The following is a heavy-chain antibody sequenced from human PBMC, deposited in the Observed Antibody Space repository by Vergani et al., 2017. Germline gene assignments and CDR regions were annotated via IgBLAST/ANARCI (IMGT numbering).Heavy chain of an antibody. CDR2: IYSGGST. D-gene: IGHD3-3*01. J-gene: IGHJ6*02. CDR3: ASPYDCWSGYEYYGMDV. V-gene: IGHV3-66*01. CDR1: GFTVSSNY. Sequence: EVQLVESGGGLVQPGGSLRHSCAASGFTVSSNYMSWVRQAPGKGLEWVSVIYSGGSTYYADSVKGRFTISRDNSKNTLYLQMNSLRAEDTAVYYCASPYDCWSGYEYYGMDVWGQGATVTVSS.